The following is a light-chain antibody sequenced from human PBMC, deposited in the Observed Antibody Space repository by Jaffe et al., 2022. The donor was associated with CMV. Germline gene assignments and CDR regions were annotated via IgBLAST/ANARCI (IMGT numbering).Light chain of an antibody. V-gene: IGKV3-15*01. J-gene: IGKJ3*01. CDR3: QQYNNWPPIFA. Sequence: EIVMTQSPATLSVSLGERATLSCRASQSISHNLAWYQQKPGQAPRLLIYGASTRATDIPARFSGSGSGTEFTLTISSLQSEDFAVYYCQQYNNWPPIFAFGPGTKVEIK. CDR1: QSISHN. CDR2: GAS.